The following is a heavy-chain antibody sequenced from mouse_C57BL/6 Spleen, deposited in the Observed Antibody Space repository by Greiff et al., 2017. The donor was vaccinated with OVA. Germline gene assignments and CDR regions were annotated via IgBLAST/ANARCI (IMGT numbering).Heavy chain of an antibody. J-gene: IGHJ4*01. V-gene: IGHV1-82*01. Sequence: VQLQQSGPELVKPGASVKISCKASGYAFSSSWMNWVKQRPGKGLEWIGRIYPGDGDTNYNGKFKGKATLTADKSSSTAYMQLSSLTSEDSAVYFCASPLAYYSNYGAMDYWGQGTSVTVSS. CDR3: ASPLAYYSNYGAMDY. CDR2: IYPGDGDT. CDR1: GYAFSSSW. D-gene: IGHD2-5*01.